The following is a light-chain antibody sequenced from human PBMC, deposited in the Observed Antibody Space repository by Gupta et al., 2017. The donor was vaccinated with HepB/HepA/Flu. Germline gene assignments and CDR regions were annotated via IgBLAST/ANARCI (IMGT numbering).Light chain of an antibody. CDR2: DVS. CDR3: SSYTSSSTHD. Sequence: QSALTHPASVSGSPGQSITISCTGTSSDVGGYNYVSWYQQHPGKAPKLMIYDVSNRPSGVSNRFSGSKSGNTASLTISGLQAEDEADYYCSSYTSSSTHDFGTGTKVTVL. J-gene: IGLJ1*01. V-gene: IGLV2-14*03. CDR1: SSDVGGYNY.